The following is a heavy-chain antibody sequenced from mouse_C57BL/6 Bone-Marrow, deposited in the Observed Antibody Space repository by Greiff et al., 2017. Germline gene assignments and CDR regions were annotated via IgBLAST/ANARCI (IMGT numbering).Heavy chain of an antibody. V-gene: IGHV1-64*01. CDR2: IHPNSGST. CDR3: ASELTGVDY. Sequence: QVPVKQPGAELVKPGASVQLSCKASGYTFTSYWMHWVKQRPGQGLEWIGMIHPNSGSTNYNEKFKSKATLTVDKSSSTAYMQLSSLTSEDSAVYYCASELTGVDYWGQGTTLTVSS. J-gene: IGHJ2*01. CDR1: GYTFTSYW. D-gene: IGHD4-1*01.